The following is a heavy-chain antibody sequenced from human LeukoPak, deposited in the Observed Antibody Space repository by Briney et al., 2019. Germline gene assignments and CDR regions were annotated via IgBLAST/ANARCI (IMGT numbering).Heavy chain of an antibody. CDR1: GFTFSSYE. CDR2: ISSSGRTI. J-gene: IGHJ6*04. CDR3: AELGITIIVGV. V-gene: IGHV3-48*03. D-gene: IGHD3-10*01. Sequence: GGSLRLSCAASGFTFSSYEMNWVREAPGKGLEWVSYISSSGRTIYYADSVKGRFTISRDNANHPLYLQMNSLRADDTAVYYCAELGITIIVGVWGKGTTVTISS.